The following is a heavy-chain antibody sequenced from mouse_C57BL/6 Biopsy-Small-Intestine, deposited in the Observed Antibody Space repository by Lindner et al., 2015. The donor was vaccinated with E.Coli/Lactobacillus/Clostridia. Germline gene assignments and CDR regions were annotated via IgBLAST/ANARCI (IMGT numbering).Heavy chain of an antibody. CDR1: GYAFSSSW. CDR3: ARPPSNWDDWYFDV. Sequence: VQLQESGPQLVKPGASVKLSCKASGYAFSSSWMNWVKQRPGKGLEWIGRIYPGDGDTNYNGKFKGKATLTADKSSSTAYMQLSSLTSEDSAVYFCARPPSNWDDWYFDVWGTGTTVTVSS. J-gene: IGHJ1*03. CDR2: IYPGDGDT. D-gene: IGHD4-1*01. V-gene: IGHV1-82*01.